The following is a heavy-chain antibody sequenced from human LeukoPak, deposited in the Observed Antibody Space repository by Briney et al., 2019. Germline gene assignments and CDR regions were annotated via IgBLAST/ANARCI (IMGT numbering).Heavy chain of an antibody. CDR1: GYTFTGYY. V-gene: IGHV1-2*02. CDR3: AREIAAAGTSLDY. CDR2: INPNSGGT. J-gene: IGHJ4*02. Sequence: ASVKVSCKASGYTFTGYYMHWVRQAPGQGLEWMGWINPNSGGTNYAQKFQGRVTMTRDTSISTAYMELSRLRSDDTAVYYCAREIAAAGTSLDYWGRGTLVTVSS. D-gene: IGHD6-13*01.